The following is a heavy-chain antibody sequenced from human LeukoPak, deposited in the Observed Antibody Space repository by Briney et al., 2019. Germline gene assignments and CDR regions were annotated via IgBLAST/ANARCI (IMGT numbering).Heavy chain of an antibody. CDR3: ARHSDGYRYYYYYMDV. J-gene: IGHJ6*03. Sequence: SQTLSLTCTVSVGSISSGSYYWSWIRQPAWKGLERIARIYTSGSTNYNPSLKSRVTISVDTSKNQFSLKLSSVTAADTAVYYCARHSDGYRYYYYYMDVWGKGTTVTISS. D-gene: IGHD6-25*01. V-gene: IGHV4-61*02. CDR1: VGSISSGSYY. CDR2: IYTSGST.